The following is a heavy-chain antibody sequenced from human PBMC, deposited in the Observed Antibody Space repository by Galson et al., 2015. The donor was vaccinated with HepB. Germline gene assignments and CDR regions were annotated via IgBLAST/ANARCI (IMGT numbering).Heavy chain of an antibody. Sequence: LSLTCTVSGGYIGSGGYYWSWIRQHPGKGLEWIGYIYYRGDTTYNPSLSDRVTMSVDTSKNQLSLMLTSVNAADTAVYYCARVVPAARGLNWFDPWGQGTLVTVSS. V-gene: IGHV4-31*03. J-gene: IGHJ5*02. CDR1: GGYIGSGGYY. D-gene: IGHD2-2*01. CDR2: IYYRGDT. CDR3: ARVVPAARGLNWFDP.